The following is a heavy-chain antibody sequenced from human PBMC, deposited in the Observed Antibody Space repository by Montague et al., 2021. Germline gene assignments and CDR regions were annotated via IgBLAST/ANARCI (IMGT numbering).Heavy chain of an antibody. CDR1: GGSIRSSIYY. J-gene: IGHJ5*02. V-gene: IGHV4-39*01. CDR3: APLRGLAAP. CDR2: NNYSGSN. Sequence: SETLSLTCTVSGGSIRSSIYYWVRIRQPTGMGLVWYGSNNYSGSNYSNTTLRNRITMSVATSKNQFSLNLTSVTAAATALYYCAPLRGLAAPWGQGTLVTVSP. D-gene: IGHD6-13*01.